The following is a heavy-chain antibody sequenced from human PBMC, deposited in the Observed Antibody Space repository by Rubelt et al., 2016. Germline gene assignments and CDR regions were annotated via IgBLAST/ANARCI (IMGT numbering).Heavy chain of an antibody. J-gene: IGHJ2*01. D-gene: IGHD2-15*01. CDR3: ARDKRSWYFDL. CDR1: KFTFRSYG. V-gene: IGHV3-33*01. CDR2: LFYDGSKQ. Sequence: QEQLVESGGGVVQPGRSLRLSCEASKFTFRSYGMHWFRQAPGKGLEWVAVLFYDGSKQYYVDSVKGRFTISRDNSKNTLYLQMNSLRADETAVYYCARDKRSWYFDLWGRGTRVTVSS.